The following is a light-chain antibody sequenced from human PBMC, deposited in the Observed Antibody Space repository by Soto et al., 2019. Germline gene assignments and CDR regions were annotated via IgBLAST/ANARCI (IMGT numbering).Light chain of an antibody. CDR3: QQYVTSPEWT. V-gene: IGKV3-20*01. CDR1: QSVSSSY. Sequence: EIVLTQSPGTLSLSPWERATLSCRASQSVSSSYLAWYQQKPGQAPRLLIYGTSSRATGIPDRFSGSGSGTDFTLTISRLEPEDFAVYYCQQYVTSPEWTFGQGTKVDIK. CDR2: GTS. J-gene: IGKJ1*01.